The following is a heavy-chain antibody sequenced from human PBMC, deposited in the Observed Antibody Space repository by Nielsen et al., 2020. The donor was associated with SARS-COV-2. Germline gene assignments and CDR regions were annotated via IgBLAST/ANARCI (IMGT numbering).Heavy chain of an antibody. Sequence: GESLKISCAASGFTFSSYAMSWVRQAPGKGLEWVSVIYSGGSSTYYADSVKGRFTISRDNSKNTLYLQMNSLRAEDTAVYYCAKGLLTIFGRHYYYYGMDVWGQGTTVTVSS. CDR1: GFTFSSYA. J-gene: IGHJ6*02. CDR3: AKGLLTIFGRHYYYYGMDV. CDR2: IYSGGSST. D-gene: IGHD3-3*01. V-gene: IGHV3-23*03.